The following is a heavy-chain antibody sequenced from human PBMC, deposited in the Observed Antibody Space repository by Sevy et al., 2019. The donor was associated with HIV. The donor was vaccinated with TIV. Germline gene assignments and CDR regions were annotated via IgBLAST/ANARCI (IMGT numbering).Heavy chain of an antibody. Sequence: GGSLRLSCAASGFSFDRYGMHWVRQAPGKGLEWVAVILYEGINKDYGDSVRGRFTISRDNSKNTLYLQMDSLRGEDTAVYYCVKGDYDFWGLERNSYLGLHVWGQGTTVTVSS. V-gene: IGHV3-33*06. CDR3: VKGDYDFWGLERNSYLGLHV. D-gene: IGHD3-3*01. CDR1: GFSFDRYG. J-gene: IGHJ6*02. CDR2: ILYEGINK.